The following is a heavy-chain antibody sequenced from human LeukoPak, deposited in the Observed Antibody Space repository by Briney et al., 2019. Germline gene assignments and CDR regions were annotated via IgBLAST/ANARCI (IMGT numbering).Heavy chain of an antibody. V-gene: IGHV4-59*08. CDR2: IYYSGST. CDR3: ARHESDYGDYDDAFDI. CDR1: GGSISSYY. J-gene: IGHJ3*02. D-gene: IGHD4-17*01. Sequence: SETLSLTCTVSGGSISSYYWSWIRQPPGKGLEWIGYIYYSGSTNYNPSLKSRVTVSVDTSKNQFSLKLSSVTAADTAEYYCARHESDYGDYDDAFDIWGQGTMVTVSS.